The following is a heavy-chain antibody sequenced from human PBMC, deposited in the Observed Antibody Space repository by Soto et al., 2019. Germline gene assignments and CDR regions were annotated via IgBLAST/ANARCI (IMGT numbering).Heavy chain of an antibody. J-gene: IGHJ4*02. Sequence: QLQLQESGPGLVKPSETLSLTCTVSGGSISSSSYYWGWIRQPPGKGMEWIGSIYYSGSTYYNPSLKSRVPISVDTSKNQFSLKLSSVTAADTAVYYCARQGIGVSYFDYWGQGTLVTVSS. CDR1: GGSISSSSYY. CDR2: IYYSGST. V-gene: IGHV4-39*01. D-gene: IGHD6-13*01. CDR3: ARQGIGVSYFDY.